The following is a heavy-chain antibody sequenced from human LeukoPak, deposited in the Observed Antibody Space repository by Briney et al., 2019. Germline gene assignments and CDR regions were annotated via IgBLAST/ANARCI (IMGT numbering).Heavy chain of an antibody. Sequence: PSETLSLTCTVSGCSISSYYWSWIRQPPGKGLEWIGYIYYSGSYNYNPSLKSRVTISVDTYKKQFSLKLSSVTAADTVVYYCARHAEAAAGTDDAFDIWGQGTMVTVSS. D-gene: IGHD6-13*01. CDR1: GCSISSYY. CDR2: IYYSGSY. V-gene: IGHV4-59*08. CDR3: ARHAEAAAGTDDAFDI. J-gene: IGHJ3*02.